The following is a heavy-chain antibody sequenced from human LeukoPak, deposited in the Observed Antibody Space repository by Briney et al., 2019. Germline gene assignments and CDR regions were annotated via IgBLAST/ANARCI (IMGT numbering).Heavy chain of an antibody. J-gene: IGHJ2*01. CDR1: GGSFSGYY. V-gene: IGHV4-34*01. Sequence: PSETLSLTCAVYGGSFSGYYWSWIRQPPGKGLEWIGEINHSGSTNYNPSLKSRVTISVDTSKNQFSLKLSSVTAADTAVYYCARGLLGYSSGWRPIGRADWYFDLWGRGTLVTVSS. CDR3: ARGLLGYSSGWRPIGRADWYFDL. D-gene: IGHD6-19*01. CDR2: INHSGST.